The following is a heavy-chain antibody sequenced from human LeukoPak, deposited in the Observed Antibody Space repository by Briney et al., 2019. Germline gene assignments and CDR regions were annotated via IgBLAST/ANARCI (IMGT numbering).Heavy chain of an antibody. D-gene: IGHD6-19*01. V-gene: IGHV3-30*03. J-gene: IGHJ5*02. CDR2: ISYDGSNK. Sequence: GRSLRLSCAASGFTFSSYGMHWVRQAPGKGLEWVAVISYDGSNKYYADSVKGRFTISRDNSKNTLYLQMNSLRAEDTAVYYCARDGWIAVAGTRTYNWFDPWGQGTLVTVSS. CDR3: ARDGWIAVAGTRTYNWFDP. CDR1: GFTFSSYG.